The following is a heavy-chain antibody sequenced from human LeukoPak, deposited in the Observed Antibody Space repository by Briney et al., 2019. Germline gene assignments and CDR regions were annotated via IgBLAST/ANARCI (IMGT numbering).Heavy chain of an antibody. J-gene: IGHJ3*02. V-gene: IGHV3-30*18. CDR3: AKDRQQLVMHNAFDI. D-gene: IGHD6-13*01. CDR2: ISYDGSHK. CDR1: GLIFNYYG. Sequence: GGSLRLSCAASGLIFNYYGVHWVRQAPGKGLEWVAVISYDGSHKYYTDSVKGRFTISSDNSKNTMYLQMNSLRAEDTAVCYCAKDRQQLVMHNAFDIWGQGTMVTVSS.